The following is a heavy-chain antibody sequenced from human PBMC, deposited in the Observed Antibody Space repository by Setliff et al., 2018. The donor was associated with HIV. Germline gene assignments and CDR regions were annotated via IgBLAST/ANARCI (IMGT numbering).Heavy chain of an antibody. Sequence: SVKVSCKASGHTFANSYLHWVRQGPGQGLEWMGGIIPVFGPPNYAEKFQRRLTITADESTNTAYMELIGLKSEDTAVYYCARDPTGGAARFDYWGQGTLVTVSS. J-gene: IGHJ4*02. CDR3: ARDPTGGAARFDY. CDR1: GHTFANSY. CDR2: IIPVFGPP. D-gene: IGHD6-6*01. V-gene: IGHV1-69*13.